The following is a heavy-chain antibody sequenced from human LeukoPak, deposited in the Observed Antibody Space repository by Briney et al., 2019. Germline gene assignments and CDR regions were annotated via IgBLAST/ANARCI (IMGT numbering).Heavy chain of an antibody. CDR2: ISAYNGNT. CDR3: LRSALTTVVSIDAFDI. V-gene: IGHV1-18*01. D-gene: IGHD4-23*01. J-gene: IGHJ3*02. Sequence: GAAVKVSCKASGYTFTLYGISWVRQAPGQGLEWMGWISAYNGNTNYPQKLQGRVTMTTDTSTSTAYMDLRRLRSDDPAKYYCLRSALTTVVSIDAFDIWGQGTMVTVSS. CDR1: GYTFTLYG.